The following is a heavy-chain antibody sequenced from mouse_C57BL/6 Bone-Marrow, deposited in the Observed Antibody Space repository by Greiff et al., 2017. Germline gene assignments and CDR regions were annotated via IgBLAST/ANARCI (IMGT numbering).Heavy chain of an antibody. CDR1: GFSLTSYG. D-gene: IGHD1-2*01. V-gene: IGHV2-5*01. CDR3: ARRRRGYFDV. J-gene: IGHJ1*03. CDR2: IWRGGST. Sequence: VKVVESGPGLVQPSQSLSITCTVSGFSLTSYGVHWVRQSPGKGLEWLGVIWRGGSTDYNAAFMSRLSITKDNSKSQVFFKMNSLQADDTAIYYCARRRRGYFDVWGTGTTVTVSS.